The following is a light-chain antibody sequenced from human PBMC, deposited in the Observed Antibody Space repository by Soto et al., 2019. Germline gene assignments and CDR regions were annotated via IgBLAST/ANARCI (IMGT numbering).Light chain of an antibody. J-gene: IGKJ1*01. CDR1: QRFISSY. CDR2: GAS. Sequence: EIVLTQSPGTLSLSPGERATLSCRASQRFISSYLAWYQQKPGQAPRLLIYGASSRATGIPDRFSGSGSGTDFTLTISRLEPEDFAVYYCQQYGSSPKTFGQGTKVDIK. V-gene: IGKV3-20*01. CDR3: QQYGSSPKT.